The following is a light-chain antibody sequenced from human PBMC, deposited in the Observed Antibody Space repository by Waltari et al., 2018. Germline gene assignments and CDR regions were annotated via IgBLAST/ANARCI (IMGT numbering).Light chain of an antibody. V-gene: IGKV3D-15*01. CDR3: QQYDHWPWT. Sequence: DIVMTQSPATLSLSPGESATLSCRASQSVRSTFAWFQQKPGQPPRLLIYGTSTRATGIPARFSGSGSGTECSLTISSLQPEDCATYYCQQYDHWPWTFGQGTRVEAK. CDR2: GTS. J-gene: IGKJ1*01. CDR1: QSVRST.